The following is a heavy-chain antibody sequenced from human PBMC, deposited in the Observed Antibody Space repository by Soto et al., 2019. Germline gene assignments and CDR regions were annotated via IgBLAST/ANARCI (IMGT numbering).Heavy chain of an antibody. V-gene: IGHV4-34*12. CDR2: IFHGGGT. D-gene: IGHD3-22*01. CDR1: GESFSAYY. CDR3: ARPHYDRNTFYSFFDY. J-gene: IGHJ4*02. Sequence: SETLSLTCDVSGESFSAYYWSWIRQPPGKGLEWIGQIFHGGGTNYSPSLKSRVTISVDTSKNQFSLELSSVTAADTAVYYCARPHYDRNTFYSFFDYWGQGTMVTVSS.